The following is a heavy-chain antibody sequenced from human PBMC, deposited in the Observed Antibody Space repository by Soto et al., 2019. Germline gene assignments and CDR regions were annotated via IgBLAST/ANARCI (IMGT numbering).Heavy chain of an antibody. CDR1: GFTFSSYA. CDR3: AKGGSYDFWSGYRQVDY. V-gene: IGHV3-23*01. D-gene: IGHD3-3*01. J-gene: IGHJ4*02. Sequence: EVQLLKSGGGLVQPGGSLRLSCAASGFTFSSYAMSWVRQAPGKGLEWVSAISGSGGSTYYADSVKGRFTISRDNSKNTLYLQMNSLRAEDTAVYYCAKGGSYDFWSGYRQVDYWGQGTLVTVSS. CDR2: ISGSGGST.